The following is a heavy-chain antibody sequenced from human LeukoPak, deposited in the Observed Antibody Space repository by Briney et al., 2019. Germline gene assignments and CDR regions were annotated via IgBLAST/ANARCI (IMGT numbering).Heavy chain of an antibody. CDR3: TTGNGYTFDN. J-gene: IGHJ4*02. CDR1: GVIFSKDW. Sequence: LXLSXAGSGVIFSKDWWXGVRQAPGKGVEGGGQIKSKVKGETIDYAAGGKGRLNIAREETKNRMYMQMNRVRREDTSMNYCTTGNGYTFDNWGQGTLVTVS. D-gene: IGHD5-24*01. CDR2: IKSKVKGETI. V-gene: IGHV3-15*01.